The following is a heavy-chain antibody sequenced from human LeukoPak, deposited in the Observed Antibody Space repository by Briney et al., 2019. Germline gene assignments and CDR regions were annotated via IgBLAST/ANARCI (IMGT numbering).Heavy chain of an antibody. CDR1: GFTFSNYN. CDR2: ISSSSSYI. CDR3: ARSELGYYYYYMDV. Sequence: GGSLRLSCAGSGFTFSNYNMNWVRQAPGKGLEWVSSISSSSSYIYYAGSVKGRFTISRDNAKNSLYLQMNSLRAEDTGVYYCARSELGYYYYYMDVWGKGTTVTVSS. V-gene: IGHV3-21*01. D-gene: IGHD7-27*01. J-gene: IGHJ6*03.